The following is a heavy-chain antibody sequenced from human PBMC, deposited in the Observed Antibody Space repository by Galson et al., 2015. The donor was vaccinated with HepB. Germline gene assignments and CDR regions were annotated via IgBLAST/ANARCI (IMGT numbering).Heavy chain of an antibody. CDR3: ARSSDDYVWGRGYYYYYGMDV. D-gene: IGHD3-16*01. CDR1: GYTFTSYG. Sequence: SVKVSCKASGYTFTSYGISWVRQAPGQGLEWMGWISAYNGNTNYAQKLQGRVTMTTDTSTSTAYMELRSLRSDDTAVYYCARSSDDYVWGRGYYYYYGMDVWGQGTTITVSS. CDR2: ISAYNGNT. V-gene: IGHV1-18*04. J-gene: IGHJ6*02.